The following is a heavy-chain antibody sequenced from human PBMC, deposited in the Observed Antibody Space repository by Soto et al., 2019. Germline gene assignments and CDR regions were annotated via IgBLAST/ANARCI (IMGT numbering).Heavy chain of an antibody. Sequence: EVKLLESGGDLVQHGGSLRLSCAASGFTFSSYAMSWVRQAPGKGPEWVSSMSGSGDNTYYADSVKGRFIISRDNSKNPLYLQMSSLRVDDTALDSCAKRRTYNCANYCVSWGQGTLVTFSS. J-gene: IGHJ5*02. CDR1: GFTFSSYA. CDR3: AKRRTYNCANYCVS. CDR2: MSGSGDNT. D-gene: IGHD1-1*01. V-gene: IGHV3-23*01.